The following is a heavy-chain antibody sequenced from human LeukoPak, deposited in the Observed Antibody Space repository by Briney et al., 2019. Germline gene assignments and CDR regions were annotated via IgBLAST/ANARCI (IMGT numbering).Heavy chain of an antibody. CDR1: GGTFSSYA. Sequence: SVKVSCKASGGTFSSYAISWVRQAPGQGLEWMGGIIPIFGTANYAQKFQGRVTITADESTSTAYMELSSLRSEDTAVYYCARGEGDCSSTSCYWYNWFDPWGQGTLVTVSS. D-gene: IGHD2-2*01. V-gene: IGHV1-69*13. CDR3: ARGEGDCSSTSCYWYNWFDP. J-gene: IGHJ5*02. CDR2: IIPIFGTA.